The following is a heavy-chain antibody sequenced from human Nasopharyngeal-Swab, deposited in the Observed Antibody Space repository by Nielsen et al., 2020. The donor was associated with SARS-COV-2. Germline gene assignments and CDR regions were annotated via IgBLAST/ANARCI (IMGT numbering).Heavy chain of an antibody. CDR2: FDPEDGET. Sequence: ASVKVSCKVSGYTLTEFSMHWVRQAHGKGLEWMGGFDPEDGETIYAQKFQGRVTMTEDTSTDTAYMELSSLRSEDTAVYYCATSPAVVAANWFDPWGQGTLVTVSS. J-gene: IGHJ5*02. V-gene: IGHV1-24*01. CDR1: GYTLTEFS. CDR3: ATSPAVVAANWFDP. D-gene: IGHD2-15*01.